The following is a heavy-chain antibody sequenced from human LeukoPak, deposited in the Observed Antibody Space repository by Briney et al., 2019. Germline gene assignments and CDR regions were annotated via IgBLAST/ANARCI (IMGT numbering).Heavy chain of an antibody. CDR3: VQDSYAISSSGSTFAS. CDR2: ITSNSGYV. V-gene: IGHV3-9*03. D-gene: IGHD2-2*01. CDR1: GFTFSSYA. Sequence: GGSLRLSCAASGFTFSSYAMSWVRQAPGKGLEWVSSITSNSGYVAYADSVKGPFSMSRDNAKNSLYLQMNSLRTEDMAVYYCVQDSYAISSSGSTFASWGQGTLVTVSS. J-gene: IGHJ4*02.